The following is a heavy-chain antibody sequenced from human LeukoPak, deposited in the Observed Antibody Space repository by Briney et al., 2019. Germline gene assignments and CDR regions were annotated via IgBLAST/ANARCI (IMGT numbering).Heavy chain of an antibody. CDR3: AREISAGRFDP. CDR1: GFTLSSYE. D-gene: IGHD6-13*01. J-gene: IGHJ5*02. V-gene: IGHV3-48*03. CDR2: ISTGGSTI. Sequence: PGGTLRLSCAASGFTLSSYEMNWVRQAPGKGLEWVSYISTGGSTIYYADSVKGRFTISRDNAKNSLFLQMNSLRAEDTAIYYCAREISAGRFDPWGQGTLVTVSS.